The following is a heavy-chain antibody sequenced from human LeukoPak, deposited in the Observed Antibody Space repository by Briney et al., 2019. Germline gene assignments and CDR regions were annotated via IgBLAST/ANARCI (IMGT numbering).Heavy chain of an antibody. J-gene: IGHJ5*02. D-gene: IGHD3-22*01. CDR3: ARDYYDSSGYYPGSKWFDP. Sequence: ASVKVSCKASGYTFTSYAMNWVREAPGQGLEWMGWINTNTGNPMYAQGLTGRFVFSLDTSVSTAYLQISSLKAEDTAVYYCARDYYDSSGYYPGSKWFDPWGQGTLVTVSS. V-gene: IGHV7-4-1*02. CDR1: GYTFTSYA. CDR2: INTNTGNP.